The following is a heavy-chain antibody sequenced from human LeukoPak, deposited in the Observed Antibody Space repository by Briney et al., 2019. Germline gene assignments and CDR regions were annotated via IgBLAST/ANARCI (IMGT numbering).Heavy chain of an antibody. Sequence: GSVKVSCKASGYTFTGYYMHWVRQAPGQGLEWMGWIKPNSGSTNYAQKFQGRVTMTRDTSISTAYMELSRLRSDDTAVYYCAKSGYQSEIDYWGHGTLVTVSS. CDR2: IKPNSGST. D-gene: IGHD3-3*01. V-gene: IGHV1-2*02. CDR1: GYTFTGYY. CDR3: AKSGYQSEIDY. J-gene: IGHJ4*01.